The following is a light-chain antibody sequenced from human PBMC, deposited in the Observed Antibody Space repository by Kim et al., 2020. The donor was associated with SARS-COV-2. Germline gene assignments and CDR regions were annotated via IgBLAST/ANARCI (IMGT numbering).Light chain of an antibody. CDR3: QKYDAAPWT. Sequence: ASVGDRVTITCRASQGISNSLAWYQQKPGKVPKVLIFAASTLLSGVPSRFSGSGSGTDFTLTISSLQPEDVATYYCQKYDAAPWTFGRGTKVDIK. CDR2: AAS. V-gene: IGKV1-27*01. CDR1: QGISNS. J-gene: IGKJ1*01.